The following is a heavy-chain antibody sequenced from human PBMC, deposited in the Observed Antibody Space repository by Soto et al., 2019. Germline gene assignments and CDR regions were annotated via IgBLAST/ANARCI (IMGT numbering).Heavy chain of an antibody. CDR2: INHSGST. CDR3: ARDRRYYDFWSGYSKGVDY. Sequence: SETLSLTCAVYGGSFSGYYWSWIRQPPGKGLEWIGEINHSGSTNYNPSLKSRVTISVDTSKNQFSLKLSSVTAADTAVYYRARDRRYYDFWSGYSKGVDYWGQGTLVTVSS. CDR1: GGSFSGYY. D-gene: IGHD3-3*01. V-gene: IGHV4-34*01. J-gene: IGHJ4*02.